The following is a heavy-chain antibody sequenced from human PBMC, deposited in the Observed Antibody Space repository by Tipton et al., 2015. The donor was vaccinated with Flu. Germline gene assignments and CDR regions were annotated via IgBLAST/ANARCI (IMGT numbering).Heavy chain of an antibody. CDR2: ISYSGST. J-gene: IGHJ4*02. CDR1: GGSIITCDYC. D-gene: IGHD3-10*01. CDR3: ARDLGSGCFDY. Sequence: TLSLTCTVSGGSIITCDYCWSWIRHHPGKGLEWIGHISYSGSTYCDPSLESRVAISLDTAKNQVSLKLNYVTAADTAIYYCARDLGSGCFDYWGPGIQVTVSS. V-gene: IGHV4-31*03.